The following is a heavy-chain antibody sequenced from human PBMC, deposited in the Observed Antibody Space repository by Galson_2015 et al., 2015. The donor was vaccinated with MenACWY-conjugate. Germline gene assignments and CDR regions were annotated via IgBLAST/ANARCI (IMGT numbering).Heavy chain of an antibody. CDR2: IKKQDGSEK. CDR3: ARGHSGLDA. J-gene: IGHJ6*02. Sequence: SLRLSCAASGFTFSNHGMQGVRQAPGKGLEWVASIKKQDGSEKYYVDSVKGRCTLSRDNDKNSLYLQMNSLRAEDTAVYYCARGHSGLDAWGQGTTVTVSS. V-gene: IGHV3-7*03. CDR1: GFTFSNHG.